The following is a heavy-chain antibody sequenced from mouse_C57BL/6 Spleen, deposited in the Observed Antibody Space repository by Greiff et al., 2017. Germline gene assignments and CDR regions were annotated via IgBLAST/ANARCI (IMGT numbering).Heavy chain of an antibody. D-gene: IGHD1-1*01. CDR1: GYTFTSYW. V-gene: IGHV1-69*01. J-gene: IGHJ1*03. CDR2: IDPSDSYT. CDR3: ARGGSSRYFDV. Sequence: QVQLQQPGAELVMPGASVKLSCKASGYTFTSYWMHWVKQRPGQGLEWIGEIDPSDSYTNYNPKFKGKSTLTVDKSSSTAYMQPSGLTSEDSAVYYCARGGSSRYFDVWGTGTTVTVSS.